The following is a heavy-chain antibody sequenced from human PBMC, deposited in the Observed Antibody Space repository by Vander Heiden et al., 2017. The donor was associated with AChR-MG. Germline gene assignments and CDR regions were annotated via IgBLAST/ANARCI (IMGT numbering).Heavy chain of an antibody. CDR1: GFTFSNAW. D-gene: IGHD3-16*01. J-gene: IGHJ6*02. CDR3: TTGGFRITDYYYYGMDV. Sequence: EVQLVESGGGLVKPGGSLRLSCAASGFTFSNAWMGWVRQAPGKGLEWVGRIKSKTDGGTTDYAAPVKGRFTISRDDSKNTLYLQMNSLKTEDTAVYYCTTGGFRITDYYYYGMDVWGQGTTVTVSS. V-gene: IGHV3-15*01. CDR2: IKSKTDGGTT.